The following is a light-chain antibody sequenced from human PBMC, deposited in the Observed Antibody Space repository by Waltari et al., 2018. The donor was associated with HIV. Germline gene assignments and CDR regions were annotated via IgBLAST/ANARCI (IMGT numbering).Light chain of an antibody. V-gene: IGLV2-14*03. CDR3: STHTADDTLA. CDR1: TSPFGPCTF. J-gene: IGLJ3*02. CDR2: QIT. Sequence: QSALTQPASVSGSPGQSVTISCTGTTSPFGPCTFVSWYQQHPGNVPKVLIYQITSRPSGVPHRFSASRSGNTASLTISGLQAEDEAVYYCSTHTADDTLAFGGGTKLTVL.